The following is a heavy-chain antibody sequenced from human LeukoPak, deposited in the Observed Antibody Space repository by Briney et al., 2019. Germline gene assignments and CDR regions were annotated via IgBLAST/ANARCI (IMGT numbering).Heavy chain of an antibody. V-gene: IGHV1-18*01. D-gene: IGHD3-10*01. CDR3: ARPSGVRGVIIGGYFDY. Sequence: GASVKVSCKASGYTFTSYGISWVRQAPGQGLEWMGWISAYNGNTNYAQKLQGRVTMTTDTSTSTAYMELRSLRSDDTAVYYCARPSGVRGVIIGGYFDYWGQGTLVTVSS. CDR1: GYTFTSYG. J-gene: IGHJ4*02. CDR2: ISAYNGNT.